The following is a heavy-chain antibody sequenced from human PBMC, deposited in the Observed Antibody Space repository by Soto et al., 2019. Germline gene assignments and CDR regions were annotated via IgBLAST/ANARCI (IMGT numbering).Heavy chain of an antibody. D-gene: IGHD5-18*01. CDR1: GFSLSTSGVG. V-gene: IGHV2-5*02. CDR2: IYWDDDK. J-gene: IGHJ4*02. CDR3: AHRLWIQLGSGGFDY. Sequence: QITLKESGPTLVKPTQTLTLTCTFSGFSLSTSGVGVGWIRQPPGKALEWLALIYWDDDKRYSPSLKSRLTITEATSKNQVVLTMTNMDPVDTATYYCAHRLWIQLGSGGFDYWGQGTVVTFCS.